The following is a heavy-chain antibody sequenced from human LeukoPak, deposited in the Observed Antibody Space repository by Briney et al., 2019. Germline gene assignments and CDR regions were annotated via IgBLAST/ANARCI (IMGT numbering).Heavy chain of an antibody. D-gene: IGHD6-13*01. CDR3: ARTYGSSGLGYFDL. Sequence: TSETLSLTCTVSGVSINTYFWSWIRQPPGKGLEWIGYVYYNGITNYNPSLKSRVSISLDTSKNQFSLRLSSVTAADTAVYYCARTYGSSGLGYFDLWGRGTLVTVSS. CDR2: VYYNGIT. V-gene: IGHV4-59*01. CDR1: GVSINTYF. J-gene: IGHJ2*01.